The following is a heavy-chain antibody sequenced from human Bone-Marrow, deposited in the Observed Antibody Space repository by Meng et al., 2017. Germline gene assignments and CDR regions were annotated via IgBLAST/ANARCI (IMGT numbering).Heavy chain of an antibody. CDR3: AKESHDILTGYYWMAEAEDYFDY. J-gene: IGHJ4*02. CDR2: ISGSGGST. V-gene: IGHV3-23*01. D-gene: IGHD3-9*01. Sequence: GESLKISCAASGFTFSNAWMSWVRQAPGKGLEWVSAISGSGGSTYYADSVKGRFTISRDNSKNTVYLTMNSLRGEDTAVYFCAKESHDILTGYYWMAEAEDYFDYWGQGTLVTVSS. CDR1: GFTFSNAW.